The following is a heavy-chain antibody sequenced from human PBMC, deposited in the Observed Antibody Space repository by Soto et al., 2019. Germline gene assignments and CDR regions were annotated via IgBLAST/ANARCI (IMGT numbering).Heavy chain of an antibody. D-gene: IGHD4-17*01. J-gene: IGHJ4*02. V-gene: IGHV3-48*03. CDR3: ARNNGDYEVY. CDR2: ISSSGRTI. CDR1: GSTFSSYE. Sequence: EVQLVESGGDLVQPGGSLRLSRAASGSTFSSYERNWVRQAPGKGLEWVSYISSSGRTIHYADSVKGRFTISRDNAKNSLYLQMNSLRAEETAVYYCARNNGDYEVYWGQGTLVTVSS.